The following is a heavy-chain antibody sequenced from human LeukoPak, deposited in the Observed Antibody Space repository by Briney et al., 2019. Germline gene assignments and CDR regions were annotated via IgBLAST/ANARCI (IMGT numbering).Heavy chain of an antibody. CDR2: IIPILGIA. D-gene: IGHD2-2*01. J-gene: IGHJ5*02. CDR3: ARNAGYCSSTSCGHNDFDP. V-gene: IGHV1-69*02. Sequence: SVKVSCKASGGTFSSYTISWVRQAPGQGLEWMGRIIPILGIADYAQKFQGRVTITADKSTRTAYMELSSLRSEDTAVYYCARNAGYCSSTSCGHNDFDPWGQGTLVTVSS. CDR1: GGTFSSYT.